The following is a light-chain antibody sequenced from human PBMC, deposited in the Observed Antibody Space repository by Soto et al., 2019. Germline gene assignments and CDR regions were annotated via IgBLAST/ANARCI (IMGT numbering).Light chain of an antibody. CDR2: GAS. J-gene: IGKJ2*01. Sequence: IVMTQSPVTLSVSPGERATLSCRASQSVTNSYLAWYQQKPGQAPRLLIFGASTRAAGIPARFSGSGSGTECNLTISSLQSEDFEVYYCLQEHAYPFNFRQGTK. CDR1: QSVTNSY. CDR3: LQEHAYPFN. V-gene: IGKV3-15*01.